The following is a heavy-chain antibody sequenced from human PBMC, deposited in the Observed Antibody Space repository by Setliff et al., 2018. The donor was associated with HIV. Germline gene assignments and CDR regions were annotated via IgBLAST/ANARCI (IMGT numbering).Heavy chain of an antibody. V-gene: IGHV4-38-2*01. Sequence: PSETLSLTCAASGYSINSGFSRAWIRQPPGQGPQWIGSICQSGSIYYNPSLQSRVTISVDSSKNQFSLNLFSVTAADTAVYSGARPRRVRSRAWYWFDIWGQGTLVTVSS. CDR3: ARPRRVRSRAWYWFDI. D-gene: IGHD6-19*01. J-gene: IGHJ5*02. CDR1: GYSINSGFS. CDR2: ICQSGSI.